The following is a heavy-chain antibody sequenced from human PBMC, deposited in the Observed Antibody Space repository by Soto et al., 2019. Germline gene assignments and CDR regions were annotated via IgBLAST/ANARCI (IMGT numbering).Heavy chain of an antibody. V-gene: IGHV1-8*01. CDR3: AKDRRGIVEVVAATPDFDY. CDR2: MNPNSGNT. Sequence: ASVKVSCKASGYTFTSYDINWVRQATGQGLEWMGWMNPNSGNTGYAQKFQGRVTMTRNTSISTAYMELSSLRSEDTAVYYCAKDRRGIVEVVAATPDFDYWGQGTLVTVSS. J-gene: IGHJ4*02. CDR1: GYTFTSYD. D-gene: IGHD2-15*01.